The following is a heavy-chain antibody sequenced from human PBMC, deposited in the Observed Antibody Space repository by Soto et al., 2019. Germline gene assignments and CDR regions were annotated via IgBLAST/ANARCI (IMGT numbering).Heavy chain of an antibody. CDR1: GYTFTAYH. CDR2: INPNSGGA. Sequence: ASVKVSCKTSGYTFTAYHIHWVRQAPGQGLEWMGWINPNSGGANYAQKFEGRVTMTRDTAISTVYMELSRLGSDDTALYYCARDYSGHGMDVWGQGTTVTVYS. V-gene: IGHV1-2*02. CDR3: ARDYSGHGMDV. D-gene: IGHD1-26*01. J-gene: IGHJ6*02.